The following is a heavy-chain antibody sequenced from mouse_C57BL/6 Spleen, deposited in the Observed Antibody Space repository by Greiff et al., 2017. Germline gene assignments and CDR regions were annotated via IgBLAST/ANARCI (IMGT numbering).Heavy chain of an antibody. J-gene: IGHJ3*01. CDR2: MDPSDSYT. D-gene: IGHD1-1*02. CDR1: GYTFTSYW. CDR3: ARRGGAWFAY. Sequence: QVQLQQPGAELVMPGASVKLSCKASGYTFTSYWMHWVKQRPGQGLEWIGEMDPSDSYTKYNQKFKGKSTLTVDKSSSTAYMQLSSLTSEDYSVYYCARRGGAWFAYWGQGTLGTVSA. V-gene: IGHV1-69*01.